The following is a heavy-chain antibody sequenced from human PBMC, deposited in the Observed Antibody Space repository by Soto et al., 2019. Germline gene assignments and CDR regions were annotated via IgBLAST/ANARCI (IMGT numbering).Heavy chain of an antibody. Sequence: PGGSLRLSCAASGFTFSSYSMNWVRQAPGKGLEWVSYISSSSSTIYYADSVKGRFTISRDNAKNSLYLQMNSLRAEDTAVYYCARGYYDFWSGYYPAPYFQHWGQGTLVTVSS. CDR1: GFTFSSYS. J-gene: IGHJ1*01. CDR3: ARGYYDFWSGYYPAPYFQH. V-gene: IGHV3-48*01. D-gene: IGHD3-3*01. CDR2: ISSSSSTI.